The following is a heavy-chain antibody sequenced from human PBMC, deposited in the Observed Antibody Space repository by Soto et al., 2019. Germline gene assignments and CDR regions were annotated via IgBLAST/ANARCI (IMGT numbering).Heavy chain of an antibody. CDR2: ISWTGDSI. CDR1: GFTFDDYA. CDR3: ASGGGYDILTCYCPYFDY. V-gene: IGHV3-9*01. D-gene: IGHD3-9*01. J-gene: IGHJ4*02. Sequence: EVQLVESGGGLAQPGRSLRLSCAASGFTFDDYAMHWVRQAPGKGLEWVSGISWTGDSIGYADSVKGRFTISRDNAKNPLYMQMNTLRAQDTALYYCASGGGYDILTCYCPYFDYWGQGTLVTVSS.